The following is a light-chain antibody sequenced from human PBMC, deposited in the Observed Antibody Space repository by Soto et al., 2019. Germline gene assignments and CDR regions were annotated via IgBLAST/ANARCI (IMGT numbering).Light chain of an antibody. V-gene: IGKV3-15*01. CDR2: GAS. CDR1: QSVSSN. Sequence: EIVMTQSPATLSVSPGERATLSCRASQSVSSNLAWYQLKPGQAPRLLIYGASTRATGIPARFSGSGSGTEFTLTNSSLQSEDFAVYYCQQYNNWPPLTFGGGTKVEIK. CDR3: QQYNNWPPLT. J-gene: IGKJ4*01.